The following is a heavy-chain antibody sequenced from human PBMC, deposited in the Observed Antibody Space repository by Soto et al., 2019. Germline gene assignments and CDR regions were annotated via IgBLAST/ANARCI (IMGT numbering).Heavy chain of an antibody. D-gene: IGHD1-7*01. J-gene: IGHJ5*02. V-gene: IGHV1-8*01. CDR3: ARELRGFDP. Sequence: QVQLVQAGAEVKKPGAAVKVSCKASGYTFTSYDINWLRQATGQGLEWMGWMNPNSGNTGHAQKFHGRATMTSNKYISTAYMEMSRLRSEDTAVYYCARELRGFDPWGPGTLVTVSS. CDR2: MNPNSGNT. CDR1: GYTFTSYD.